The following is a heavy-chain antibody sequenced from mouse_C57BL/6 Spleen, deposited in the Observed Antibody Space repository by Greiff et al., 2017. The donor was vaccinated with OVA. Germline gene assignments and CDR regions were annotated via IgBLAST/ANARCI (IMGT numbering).Heavy chain of an antibody. CDR1: GFNIKDYY. D-gene: IGHD2-4*01. J-gene: IGHJ3*01. CDR2: IEPEDGDT. V-gene: IGHV14-1*01. Sequence: VQLQQSGAELVRPGASVKLSCTASGFNIKDYYMHWVKQRPEQGLEWIGRIEPEDGDTEYAPKFQGKATMTADTSSNTAYLQLTSLTSEDTSVYYCIYYDYAWFAYWGQGTLVTVSA. CDR3: IYYDYAWFAY.